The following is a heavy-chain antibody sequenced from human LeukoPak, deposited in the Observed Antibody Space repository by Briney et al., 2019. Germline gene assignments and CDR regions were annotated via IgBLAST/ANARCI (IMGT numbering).Heavy chain of an antibody. CDR2: ICSSGDDT. CDR3: VNGRRGIQPYLSLDF. Sequence: GGALRLSCSASGFTFSTYAMHWGPQGPGEGVGYGSGICSSGDDTFRTDSARGRYPISRDTSENTLYLQMRTQRGEDTRVYMCVNGRRGIQPYLSLDFWGQGTLVTVSS. V-gene: IGHV3-64D*09. J-gene: IGHJ4*02. CDR1: GFTFSTYA. D-gene: IGHD1-1*01.